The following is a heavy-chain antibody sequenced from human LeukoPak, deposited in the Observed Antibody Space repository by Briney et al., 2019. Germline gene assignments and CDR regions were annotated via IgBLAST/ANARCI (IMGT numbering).Heavy chain of an antibody. CDR2: IYYSGST. V-gene: IGHV4-39*01. CDR3: ARHDSFGYSTSWYLDY. J-gene: IGHJ4*02. D-gene: IGHD6-13*01. Sequence: SETLSLTCTVSVGSISSSSYFWGWIRQPPGKGLEWIGSIYYSGSTYYNPSLKSRLTISVDTSKNQISLKLSSVTAADTAVYYCARHDSFGYSTSWYLDYWGQGTLVTVSS. CDR1: VGSISSSSYF.